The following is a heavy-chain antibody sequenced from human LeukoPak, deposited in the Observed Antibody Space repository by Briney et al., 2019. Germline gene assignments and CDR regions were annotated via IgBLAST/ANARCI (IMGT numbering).Heavy chain of an antibody. J-gene: IGHJ3*02. CDR3: ASSDSSGYGAFDI. D-gene: IGHD3-22*01. CDR2: IIPIFGTA. Sequence: SVKVSCKASGGTFSSYAISWVRQAPGQGLEWMGGIIPIFGTANYAQKFQGRVTITADESTSTAYMELRSLRSDDTAVYYCASSDSSGYGAFDIWGQGTMVTVSS. V-gene: IGHV1-69*13. CDR1: GGTFSSYA.